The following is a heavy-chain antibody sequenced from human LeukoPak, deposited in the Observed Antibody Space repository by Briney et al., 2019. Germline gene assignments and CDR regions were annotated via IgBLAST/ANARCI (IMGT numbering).Heavy chain of an antibody. V-gene: IGHV1-18*01. D-gene: IGHD1-26*01. Sequence: GASVKVSCKAAGYTFTSYSIIRERQAPGQGLGWMGWISAYNYNTNYAQKVQGRVTMTTDTSTSTAYMELRSLRSDDTAVHYCARSRIVGAIIVAFDIWRQGTMVTVSS. CDR3: ARSRIVGAIIVAFDI. CDR1: GYTFTSYS. J-gene: IGHJ3*02. CDR2: ISAYNYNT.